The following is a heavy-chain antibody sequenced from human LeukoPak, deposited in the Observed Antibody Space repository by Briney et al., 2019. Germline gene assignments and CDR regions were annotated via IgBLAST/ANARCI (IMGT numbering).Heavy chain of an antibody. Sequence: ASVKVSCKASGYTFSSYAMNWVRQAPGQGLEWMGWINTNTGNPTYAQGFTGRFVFSLDTSVSTAFLQISSLKAEDTAVYYRARAGMPFYYYYMDVWGKGTTVTVSS. J-gene: IGHJ6*03. D-gene: IGHD2-2*01. V-gene: IGHV7-4-1*02. CDR1: GYTFSSYA. CDR3: ARAGMPFYYYYMDV. CDR2: INTNTGNP.